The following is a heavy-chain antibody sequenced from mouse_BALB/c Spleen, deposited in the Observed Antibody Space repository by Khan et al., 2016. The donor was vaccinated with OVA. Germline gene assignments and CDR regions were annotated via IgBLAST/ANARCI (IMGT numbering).Heavy chain of an antibody. CDR3: ARSGCGSLVS. D-gene: IGHD1-1*01. Sequence: QVQLQQSGPEVVKPGSSMKMSCKASGYTFTDYVLNWVKQRSGQGLEWIGQIFPGSGDTYYNEKFKDKATLTADKSSNTVYMQLGILASDDSSVYFFARSGCGSLVSWGQCTTLTVSS. V-gene: IGHV1-77*01. CDR1: GYTFTDYV. CDR2: IFPGSGDT. J-gene: IGHJ2*01.